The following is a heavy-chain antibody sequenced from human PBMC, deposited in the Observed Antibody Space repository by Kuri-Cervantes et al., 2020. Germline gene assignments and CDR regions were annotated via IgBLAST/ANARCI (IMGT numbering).Heavy chain of an antibody. Sequence: GGSLRLSCAASGFTFSSYAMSWVRQAPGKGLEWVSAISGSGGSTYYADSVKGRFTISRDNSKNTLYLQTNSLRAEDTAVYYCAKCGLGIGWYFDLWGRGTLVTVSS. D-gene: IGHD7-27*01. V-gene: IGHV3-23*01. CDR3: AKCGLGIGWYFDL. CDR1: GFTFSSYA. J-gene: IGHJ2*01. CDR2: ISGSGGST.